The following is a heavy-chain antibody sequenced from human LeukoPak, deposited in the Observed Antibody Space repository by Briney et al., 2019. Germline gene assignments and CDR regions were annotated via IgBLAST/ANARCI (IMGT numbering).Heavy chain of an antibody. V-gene: IGHV4-4*07. J-gene: IGHJ4*02. CDR3: ARLGPHLDY. CDR1: GGSITSYY. CDR2: FYTSGNT. Sequence: SETLSLTCTVSGGSITSYYWNWIRQPAGKGLEWIGRFYTSGNTDYNPSLKSRVTMSVDASKNKFFLKLSSVTAADTAMYYCARLGPHLDYWGQGTLVTVSS. D-gene: IGHD7-27*01.